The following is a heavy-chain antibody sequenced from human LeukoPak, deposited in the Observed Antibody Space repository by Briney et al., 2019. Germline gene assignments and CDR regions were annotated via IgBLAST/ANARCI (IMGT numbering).Heavy chain of an antibody. CDR3: ARAHKYHYYDSSGAFDV. CDR2: IYSTGTT. D-gene: IGHD3-22*01. CDR1: GDSINSYY. Sequence: SETLSLTCTVTGDSINSYYWSWIRQPAGKGLEWIGRIYSTGTTNYNPSLTSRVTISVDTSKNQFSLKLSSVTAADTAAYYCARAHKYHYYDSSGAFDVWGQGTVVIVSS. V-gene: IGHV4-4*07. J-gene: IGHJ3*01.